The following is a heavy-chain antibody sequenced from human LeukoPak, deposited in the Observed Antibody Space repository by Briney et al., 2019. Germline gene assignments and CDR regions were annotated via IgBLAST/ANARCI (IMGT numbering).Heavy chain of an antibody. CDR1: GGSISSYY. CDR2: IYYSGST. Sequence: SETLSLTCTVSGGSISSYYWSWIQQPPGKGLEWIGYIYYSGSTNYNPSLKSRVTISVDTSKNQFSLKLSSVTAADTAVFYCARHVSAYSSGLPYYMDVWGKGTTVTVSS. V-gene: IGHV4-59*08. CDR3: ARHVSAYSSGLPYYMDV. D-gene: IGHD6-19*01. J-gene: IGHJ6*03.